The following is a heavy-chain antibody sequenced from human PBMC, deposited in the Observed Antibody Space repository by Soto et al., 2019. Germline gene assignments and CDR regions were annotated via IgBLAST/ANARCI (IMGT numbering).Heavy chain of an antibody. D-gene: IGHD6-13*01. J-gene: IGHJ6*02. CDR1: GGSISSYY. V-gene: IGHV4-59*01. CDR3: ARDRVAAAGGGDYYYYYGMDV. CDR2: IYYSVST. Sequence: QVQLQESGPGLVKPSETLSLTCTVSGGSISSYYWSWIRQPPGKGLEWIGYIYYSVSTNYNPSLKSRVTISVDTSKNQFSLRLSSVTAADTAVYYCARDRVAAAGGGDYYYYYGMDVWGQGTTVTVSS.